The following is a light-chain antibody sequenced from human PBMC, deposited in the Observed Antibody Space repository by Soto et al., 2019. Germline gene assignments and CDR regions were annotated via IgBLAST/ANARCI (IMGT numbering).Light chain of an antibody. CDR1: QTINSW. V-gene: IGKV1-5*03. J-gene: IGKJ1*01. CDR3: QQYKSYSSWT. CDR2: KAS. Sequence: DIQRTQSPSTLSASVGDRVTITCRASQTINSWLAWYQQKPGKAPKLLIYKASYLQSWVPSTFSGSGSGTEFTLTISSLQPDDFATYYCQQYKSYSSWTFGQGTKVDIK.